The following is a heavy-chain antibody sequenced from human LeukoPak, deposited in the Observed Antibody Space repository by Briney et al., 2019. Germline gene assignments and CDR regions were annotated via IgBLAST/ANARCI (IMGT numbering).Heavy chain of an antibody. Sequence: SETLSFTCTVSGGSISSSNYYWGWIRQPPGKGLEWIGSIYYSGSTDYNPSLKSRVTISVDTSRNQFSLTLSSVTAADTAVYYCARDTTYYYDSTVYYLGNFDYWGQGTLVTVSS. CDR2: IYYSGST. CDR1: GGSISSSNYY. V-gene: IGHV4-39*07. D-gene: IGHD3-22*01. J-gene: IGHJ4*02. CDR3: ARDTTYYYDSTVYYLGNFDY.